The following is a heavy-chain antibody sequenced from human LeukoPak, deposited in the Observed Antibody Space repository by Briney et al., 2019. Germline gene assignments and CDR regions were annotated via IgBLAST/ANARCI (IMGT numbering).Heavy chain of an antibody. CDR1: GFGLSSYW. J-gene: IGHJ6*03. CDR3: AKKEHIVVVTAIGENYYYYMDV. V-gene: IGHV3-74*01. D-gene: IGHD2-21*02. Sequence: GGSLRLSCAASGFGLSSYWIHWVRQAPGKGLVWVSHTNSDGSSTSYADSVKGRFTISRDNAKNTLYLQMNSLRAEDTAVYYCAKKEHIVVVTAIGENYYYYMDVWGKGTTVTISS. CDR2: TNSDGSST.